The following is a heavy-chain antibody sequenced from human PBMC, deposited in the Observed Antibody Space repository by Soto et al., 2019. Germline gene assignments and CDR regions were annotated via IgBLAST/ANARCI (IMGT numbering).Heavy chain of an antibody. CDR1: GYTFTSYG. Sequence: GASVKVSCKASGYTFTSYGISWVRQAPGQGLEWMGWINAYNGNTNYAQKLQGRVTMTTDTSTSTAYMELRSLRSDDTAVYYCARDYYDSSGYSDAFDIWGQGTMVTVSS. J-gene: IGHJ3*02. CDR3: ARDYYDSSGYSDAFDI. D-gene: IGHD3-22*01. CDR2: INAYNGNT. V-gene: IGHV1-18*01.